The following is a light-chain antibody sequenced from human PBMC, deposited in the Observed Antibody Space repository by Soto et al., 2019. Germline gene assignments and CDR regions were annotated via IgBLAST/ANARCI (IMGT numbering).Light chain of an antibody. CDR1: SRDVGGYNY. J-gene: IGLJ3*02. CDR3: SSYTSSRTSV. Sequence: QSALTQPASVSGSPGQSITISCTGTSRDVGGYNYVSWYQQHPGKAPKLMIYDVSNRPSGVSNRFSGSKSGNTASLTISGLQAEDEADYYCSSYTSSRTSVFGGGTKVTVL. V-gene: IGLV2-14*01. CDR2: DVS.